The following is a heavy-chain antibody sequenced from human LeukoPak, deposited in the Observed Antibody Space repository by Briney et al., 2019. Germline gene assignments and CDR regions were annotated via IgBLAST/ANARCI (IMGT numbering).Heavy chain of an antibody. V-gene: IGHV1-18*04. CDR2: ISAYNGNT. D-gene: IGHD4/OR15-4a*01. CDR1: GYTFTSYG. CDR3: ARDFIGANYYYAMDV. Sequence: GASVKVSCKASGYTFTSYGISWVRQAPGQGLEWMGCISAYNGNTNYAQNLQGRVTMTTDTSTSTAYMELRSLRSDDTAVYYCARDFIGANYYYAMDVWGKGTTVTVSS. J-gene: IGHJ6*04.